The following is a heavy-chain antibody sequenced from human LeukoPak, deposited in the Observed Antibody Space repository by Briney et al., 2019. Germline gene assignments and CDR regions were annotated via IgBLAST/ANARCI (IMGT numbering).Heavy chain of an antibody. CDR2: ISHTEGT. CDR1: GVAINDYY. V-gene: IGHV4-34*01. D-gene: IGHD2-21*01. J-gene: IGHJ4*02. CDR3: ARIRCGHSGSVCYNH. Sequence: SETLSLTCGVFGVAINDYYWSWIRQSPGKGLEWIGEISHTEGTRYNPSLESRVTMSVGTSENQLSLKLIFVTAADTAVYYCARIRCGHSGSVCYNHWGLGTLVTVSS.